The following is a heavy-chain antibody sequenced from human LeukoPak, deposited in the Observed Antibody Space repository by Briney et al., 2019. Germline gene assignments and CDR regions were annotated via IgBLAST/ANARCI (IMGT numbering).Heavy chain of an antibody. CDR3: ARDWPEQWLLQLGAAGAFDI. J-gene: IGHJ3*02. D-gene: IGHD6-19*01. V-gene: IGHV3-30*04. Sequence: PGRSLRLSCAACGFTFSSYDMHWVRQAPGKGLEXXAVISYDGSNKYYADSVKGRFTISRDNSKNTLYLQMNSLRAEDTAVYYCARDWPEQWLLQLGAAGAFDIWGQGTMVTVSS. CDR2: ISYDGSNK. CDR1: GFTFSSYD.